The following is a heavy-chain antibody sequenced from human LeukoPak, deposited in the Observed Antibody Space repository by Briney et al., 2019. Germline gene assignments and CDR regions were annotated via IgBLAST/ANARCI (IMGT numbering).Heavy chain of an antibody. CDR1: GYTFTDYY. CDR3: ARYSLAFDV. CDR2: INPNSGGT. Sequence: AASVKVSCKASGYTFTDYYMHWVRQAPGQGLEWMGWINPNSGGTNSAQKFQGRVTMTTDTSITTAYMDLNRLTSDDTAVYYCARYSLAFDVWGQGTMVTVSS. J-gene: IGHJ3*01. V-gene: IGHV1-2*02. D-gene: IGHD4-11*01.